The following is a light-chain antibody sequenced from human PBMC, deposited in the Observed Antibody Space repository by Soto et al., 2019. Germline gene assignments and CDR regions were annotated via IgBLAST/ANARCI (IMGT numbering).Light chain of an antibody. CDR1: QTISTY. CDR3: QQSSNIPYT. J-gene: IGKJ2*01. Sequence: DIPMTQSPSSLSASVGDRVTITCRASQTISTYLNWYQQNPGKAPKLLIYAAYSLQSGVPSRFSGSGSGTGFTLTISSLQPEDCATYYCQQSSNIPYTFGQGTKLEIK. V-gene: IGKV1-39*01. CDR2: AAY.